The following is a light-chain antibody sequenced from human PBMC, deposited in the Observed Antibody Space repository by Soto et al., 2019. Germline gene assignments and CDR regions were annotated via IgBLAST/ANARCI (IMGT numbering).Light chain of an antibody. J-gene: IGKJ1*01. Sequence: DIQMTQSPSTLSASVGDRVTITCRASQSISDWLAWYQQKPGKAPKLLIYKASTLESGVPSRFTGSGSGAEFTLTISSLQPDDFAIYYCQQYKSHETFGQGTKVDIK. CDR1: QSISDW. CDR2: KAS. CDR3: QQYKSHET. V-gene: IGKV1-5*03.